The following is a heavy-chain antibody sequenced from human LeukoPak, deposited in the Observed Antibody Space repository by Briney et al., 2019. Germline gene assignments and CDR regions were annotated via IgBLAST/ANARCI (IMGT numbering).Heavy chain of an antibody. Sequence: GGSLRLSCAASGFTFSSYGMHWVRQAPGKGLEWVAFIRYDGSNKYYADSVKGRFTISRDNSKNTLYLQMNSLRAEDTAVYYCGKDPGNYYFWSDPWGQGTLVTVSS. J-gene: IGHJ5*02. CDR1: GFTFSSYG. D-gene: IGHD3-3*01. CDR3: GKDPGNYYFWSDP. CDR2: IRYDGSNK. V-gene: IGHV3-30*02.